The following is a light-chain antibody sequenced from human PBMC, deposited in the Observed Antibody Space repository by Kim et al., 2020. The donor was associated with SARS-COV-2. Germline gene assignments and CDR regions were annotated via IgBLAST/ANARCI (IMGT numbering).Light chain of an antibody. CDR1: SGHSSYA. CDR2: LNSDGSH. J-gene: IGLJ1*01. CDR3: QTWGTGIRV. Sequence: ELTQSPSASASLGASVKLTCTLSSGHSSYAIAWHQQQPEKGPRYLMKLNSDGSHSKGDGIPDRFSGSSSGAERYLTISSLQSEDEADYYCQTWGTGIRVFGTGTKVTVL. V-gene: IGLV4-69*01.